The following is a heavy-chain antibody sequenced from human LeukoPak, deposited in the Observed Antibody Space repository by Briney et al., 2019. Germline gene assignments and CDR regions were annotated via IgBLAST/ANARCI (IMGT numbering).Heavy chain of an antibody. CDR2: ISGSGRSK. CDR1: EIIISSFT. CDR3: AKDNGYGDSYYGMDV. Sequence: QAGASLRLSCAAAEIIISSFTMSCVRQAGGEGLQWASSISGSGRSKYYAASVKGRFTVSRDNSKTTLFLQMDSLRAEDTATYHCAKDNGYGDSYYGMDVWGPGTTVTVSS. J-gene: IGHJ6*02. V-gene: IGHV3-23*01. D-gene: IGHD4-17*01.